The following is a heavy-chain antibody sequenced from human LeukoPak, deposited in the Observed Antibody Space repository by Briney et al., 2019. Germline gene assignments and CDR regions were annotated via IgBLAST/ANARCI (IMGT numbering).Heavy chain of an antibody. CDR1: GYTFTSYD. CDR3: ARGGGSGSYYASFYYYYYMDV. Sequence: ASVKVSCKASGYTFTSYDINWVRQATGQGLEWMGWMNPNSGNTGYAQKFQGRVTMTRNTSISTAYMELSSLRSEDTAVYYCARGGGSGSYYASFYYYYYMDVWGKGTTVTISS. D-gene: IGHD3-10*01. J-gene: IGHJ6*03. CDR2: MNPNSGNT. V-gene: IGHV1-8*01.